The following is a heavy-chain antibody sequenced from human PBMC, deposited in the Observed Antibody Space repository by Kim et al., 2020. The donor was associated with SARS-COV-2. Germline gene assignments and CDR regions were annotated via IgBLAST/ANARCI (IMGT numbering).Heavy chain of an antibody. CDR2: ISSCSSYI. J-gene: IGHJ4*01. CDR3: ARDGYPLSSGWGGVGY. D-gene: IGHD6-19*01. CDR1: GFTFSSYS. Sequence: GGSLRLSCAVSGFTFSSYSMNWVRQAPGKGLEWVSSISSCSSYIYYADSVKGRFTISRVNAKNSLYLQMNSLRAEDTAVYYCARDGYPLSSGWGGVGYWG. V-gene: IGHV3-21*01.